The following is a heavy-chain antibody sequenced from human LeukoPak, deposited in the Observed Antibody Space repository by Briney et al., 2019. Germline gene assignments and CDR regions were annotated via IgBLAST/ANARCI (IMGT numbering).Heavy chain of an antibody. CDR2: IFYTGRA. D-gene: IGHD4/OR15-4a*01. Sequence: SETLSLTCTVSRGSISPDHCAWIRQPPGKGLEWIGYIFYTGRARYNPSLAGRATLTVDMSTNQVSLKLRSVTAADTAMYYCARLVDGANTRVDSWGQGTLVTVSS. V-gene: IGHV4-59*08. J-gene: IGHJ4*02. CDR3: ARLVDGANTRVDS. CDR1: RGSISPDH.